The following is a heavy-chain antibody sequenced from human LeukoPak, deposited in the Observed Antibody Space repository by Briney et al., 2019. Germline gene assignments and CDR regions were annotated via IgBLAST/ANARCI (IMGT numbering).Heavy chain of an antibody. D-gene: IGHD1-26*01. V-gene: IGHV3-30*02. Sequence: GGSLRLSCAASGFAFSSYGMYWVRQTPDKGLEWVAYLRHDGTYEKYADSVKGRFTISRDNSKNPLSLQMDPLRVEDTALYYCASGGPTRGTLAYWGQGTLVTVSS. CDR1: GFAFSSYG. CDR2: LRHDGTYE. CDR3: ASGGPTRGTLAY. J-gene: IGHJ4*02.